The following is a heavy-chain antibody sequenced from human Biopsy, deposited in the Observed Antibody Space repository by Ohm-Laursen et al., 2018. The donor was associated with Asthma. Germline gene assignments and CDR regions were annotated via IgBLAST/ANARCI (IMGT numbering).Heavy chain of an antibody. Sequence: SDTLSLTCIVSPGSINDYYWNWIRQFPGKGLEWIGYVHSAGSTSFNPSLKSRLTISVDTSVDQVSLKLTSGTAADTAVYYCARATSTWSQSGPHYFDHWGQGTLVPVSS. J-gene: IGHJ4*02. D-gene: IGHD6-13*01. CDR3: ARATSTWSQSGPHYFDH. CDR2: VHSAGST. CDR1: PGSINDYY. V-gene: IGHV4-59*07.